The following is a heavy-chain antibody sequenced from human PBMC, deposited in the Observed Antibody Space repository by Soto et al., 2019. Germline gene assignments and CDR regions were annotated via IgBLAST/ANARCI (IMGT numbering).Heavy chain of an antibody. J-gene: IGHJ6*02. CDR3: ARHNGPLYVGYYYDMDV. V-gene: IGHV4-39*01. CDR2: IYYSGST. D-gene: IGHD3-16*01. Sequence: SDTLSLTCTFPCHSILSTIYYWDLMRHPPGKGLEWIGSIYYSGSTYYNPSLKSRVTISVDTSKNQFSLKLSSVTAADTAVYYCARHNGPLYVGYYYDMDVWGQGTTVS. CDR1: CHSILSTIYY.